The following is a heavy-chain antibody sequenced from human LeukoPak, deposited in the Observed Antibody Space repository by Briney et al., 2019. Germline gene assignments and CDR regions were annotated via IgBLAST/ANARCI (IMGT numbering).Heavy chain of an antibody. V-gene: IGHV3-7*04. J-gene: IGHJ4*02. Sequence: PGGSLRLSCAASGFSFSNYWMSWVRQAPGKGLEWVANIKHDGSEKYHVDSVKGRFTISRDHAKNSLYLQMNSLRAEDTAVYYCARDRGGYSGYIYWGQGTLVTVTS. D-gene: IGHD5-12*01. CDR1: GFSFSNYW. CDR3: ARDRGGYSGYIY. CDR2: IKHDGSEK.